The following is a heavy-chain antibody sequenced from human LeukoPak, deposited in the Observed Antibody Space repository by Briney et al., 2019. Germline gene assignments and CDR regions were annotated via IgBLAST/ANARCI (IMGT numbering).Heavy chain of an antibody. CDR3: AARGYSYGPTRYYFDY. CDR1: GGSISSYY. J-gene: IGHJ4*02. V-gene: IGHV4-59*01. Sequence: SETLSLTCTVSGGSISSYYWSWFRQPPGKGLEWIGYIYYSGSTNYNPSLKSRVTISVDTSKNQFSLKLSSVTAADTAVYYCAARGYSYGPTRYYFDYWGQGTLVTVSS. CDR2: IYYSGST. D-gene: IGHD5-18*01.